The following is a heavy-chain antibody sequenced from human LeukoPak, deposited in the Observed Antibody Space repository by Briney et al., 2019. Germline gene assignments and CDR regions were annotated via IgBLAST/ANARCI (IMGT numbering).Heavy chain of an antibody. CDR2: FDPEDGET. CDR1: GYTLTELS. V-gene: IGHV1-24*01. D-gene: IGHD3-3*01. CDR3: ATDQRFLEWLFNY. Sequence: ASVKVSCKVSGYTLTELSMHRVRQAPGKGLEWMGGFDPEDGETIYAQKFQGRVTMTEGTSTDTAYMELSSLRSEDTAVYYCATDQRFLEWLFNYWGQGTLVTVSS. J-gene: IGHJ4*02.